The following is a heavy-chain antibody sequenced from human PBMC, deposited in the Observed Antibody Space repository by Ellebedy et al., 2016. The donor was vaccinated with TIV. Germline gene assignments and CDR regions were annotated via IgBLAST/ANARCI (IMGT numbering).Heavy chain of an antibody. CDR2: IYPGDSDT. D-gene: IGHD5-24*01. J-gene: IGHJ4*02. CDR3: ARHHQAEMATTIGDY. CDR1: GSSFTSYW. Sequence: GESLKISXKGSGSSFTSYWIGWVRQMPGKGLEWMGIIYPGDSDTRYSPSFQGQVTISADKSISTAYLQWSSLKASDTAMYYCARHHQAEMATTIGDYWGQGTLVTVSS. V-gene: IGHV5-51*01.